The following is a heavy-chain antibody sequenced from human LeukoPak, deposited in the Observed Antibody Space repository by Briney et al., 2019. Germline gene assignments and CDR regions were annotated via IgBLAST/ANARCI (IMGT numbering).Heavy chain of an antibody. CDR1: GGSFSGYY. Sequence: SETLSLTCAVYGGSFSGYYWSWIRQPPGKGLEWIGEINHSGSTNYNPSLKSRVTISVDTSKNQFSLKLSSVTAADTAVYYCARGRGYCSGGSCYSGLYWGQGTLVTVSS. CDR2: INHSGST. J-gene: IGHJ4*02. D-gene: IGHD2-15*01. CDR3: ARGRGYCSGGSCYSGLY. V-gene: IGHV4-34*01.